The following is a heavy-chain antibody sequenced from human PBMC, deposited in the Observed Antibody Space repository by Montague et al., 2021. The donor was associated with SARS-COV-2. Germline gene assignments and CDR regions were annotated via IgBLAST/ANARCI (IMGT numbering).Heavy chain of an antibody. Sequence: SETLSLICTVSGGSISSYYWSWIRQPPGKGLEWIGYIYYSGSTNYNPSLKSRVTISVDTSKNQFSLKLSSVTAADTAVYYCARVSDFWSGYYTAVGAFDIRGQGTMVTVSS. CDR2: IYYSGST. D-gene: IGHD3-3*01. CDR1: GGSISSYY. CDR3: ARVSDFWSGYYTAVGAFDI. J-gene: IGHJ3*02. V-gene: IGHV4-59*01.